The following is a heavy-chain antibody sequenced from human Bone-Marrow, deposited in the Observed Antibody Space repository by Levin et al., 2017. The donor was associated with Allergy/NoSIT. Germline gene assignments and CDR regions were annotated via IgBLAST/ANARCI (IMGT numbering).Heavy chain of an antibody. CDR3: VKDKGIMIFGVVKATFDS. CDR2: ISSIGDKT. Sequence: HTGGSLRLSCSASGFTFRSYDMYWVRQAPGKGLEYVSGISSIGDKTYYADSVRGRFTISRDNSKNRLFLQMSRLRPEDTAVYYCVKDKGIMIFGVVKATFDSWGQGALVTVSS. J-gene: IGHJ4*02. D-gene: IGHD3-3*01. CDR1: GFTFRSYD. V-gene: IGHV3-64D*06.